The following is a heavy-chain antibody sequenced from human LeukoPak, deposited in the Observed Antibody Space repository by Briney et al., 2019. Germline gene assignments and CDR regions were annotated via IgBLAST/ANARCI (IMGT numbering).Heavy chain of an antibody. D-gene: IGHD1-7*01. CDR3: ASSEWNYAR. V-gene: IGHV4-59*08. CDR2: IHYSGNT. Sequence: SETLSLTCTVSGGSISSYHWSWMRQPPGKGLEWIGYIHYSGNTNYNPSLKSRVTISLGTSRTQFSLKLTSVTAADTAVYYCASSEWNYARWGQGILVTVSS. CDR1: GGSISSYH. J-gene: IGHJ4*02.